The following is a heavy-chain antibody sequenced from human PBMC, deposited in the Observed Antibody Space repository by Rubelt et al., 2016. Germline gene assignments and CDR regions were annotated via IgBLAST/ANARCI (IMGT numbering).Heavy chain of an antibody. D-gene: IGHD4-23*01. CDR1: GGSVISGYY. Sequence: QLQLQESGPGLVKPSETLSLTCNVSGGSVISGYYWGWIRQPPGKGLEWIGCIYYGGTTHYKPSLESRVTMSVNTSKNQFSLKRTSVTAADTAVYYCAGDYGGNSAVSWGRGTLITVSS. CDR2: IYYGGTT. CDR3: AGDYGGNSAVS. J-gene: IGHJ5*02. V-gene: IGHV4-39*07.